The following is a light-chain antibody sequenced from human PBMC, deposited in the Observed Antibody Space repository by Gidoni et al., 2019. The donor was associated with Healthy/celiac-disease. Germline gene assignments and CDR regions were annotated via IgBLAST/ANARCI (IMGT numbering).Light chain of an antibody. CDR1: SSDVGSYNL. V-gene: IGLV2-23*01. CDR3: CSYAGSSTWV. Sequence: QSALTQPASVSGSPGQSITISCTGTSSDVGSYNLVSWYQQHPGKAPKLMIYECSKRPSGVSNRFSGSKSGNTASLTISGLQAEDEADYYCCSYAGSSTWVFGTGTKVTVL. J-gene: IGLJ1*01. CDR2: ECS.